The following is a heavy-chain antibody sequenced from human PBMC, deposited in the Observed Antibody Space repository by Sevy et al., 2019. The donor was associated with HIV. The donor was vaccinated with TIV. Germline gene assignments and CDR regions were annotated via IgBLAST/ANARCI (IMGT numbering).Heavy chain of an antibody. CDR2: ISYDGSNK. Sequence: GGSLRLSCAASGFTFSSYGMHWVRQAPGKGLEWVAVISYDGSNKYYADSVKGRFTISRDNSKNKLYLQMNSLRAEDTAVYYCAKAAIGAAGTGDEDYWGQGTLVTVSS. D-gene: IGHD6-13*01. V-gene: IGHV3-30*18. J-gene: IGHJ4*02. CDR1: GFTFSSYG. CDR3: AKAAIGAAGTGDEDY.